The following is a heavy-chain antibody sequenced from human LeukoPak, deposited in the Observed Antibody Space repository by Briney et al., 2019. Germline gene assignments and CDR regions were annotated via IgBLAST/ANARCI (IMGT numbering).Heavy chain of an antibody. CDR2: INTDGSST. Sequence: GGSLRPSCAASGFTFSVYWMHWVRQAPGKGLVWVSRINTDGSSTSYADSVKGRFTISRDNAKNTLYLQMNSLRAEDTAVYYCARDPFSGSYSFDYWGQGTLVTVSS. CDR1: GFTFSVYW. J-gene: IGHJ4*02. CDR3: ARDPFSGSYSFDY. D-gene: IGHD1-26*01. V-gene: IGHV3-74*01.